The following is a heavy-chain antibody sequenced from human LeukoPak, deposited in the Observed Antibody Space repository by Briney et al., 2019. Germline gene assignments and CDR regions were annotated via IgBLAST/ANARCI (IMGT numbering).Heavy chain of an antibody. J-gene: IGHJ4*02. V-gene: IGHV3-23*01. CDR1: GFTFNSYA. D-gene: IGHD6-6*01. CDR2: ISDSGGNT. Sequence: GGSLRLSCAASGFTFNSYAMSWVRQAPWERLQWVAGISDSGGNTSYADCVRGRFTISRDNSKNPLYLQMNSLRAEDTAVYYCARHRSSWLIDYWGQGTLVTVSS. CDR3: ARHRSSWLIDY.